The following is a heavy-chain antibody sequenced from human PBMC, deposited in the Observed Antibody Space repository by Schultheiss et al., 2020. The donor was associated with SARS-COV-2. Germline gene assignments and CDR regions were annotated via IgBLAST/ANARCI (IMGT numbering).Heavy chain of an antibody. J-gene: IGHJ4*02. CDR2: INHSGST. V-gene: IGHV4-39*07. CDR1: GGSISSGGYY. D-gene: IGHD2-15*01. CDR3: ARGRYLGYCSGGSCPSTYFDY. Sequence: SETLSLTCTVSGGSISSGGYYWSWIRQPPGKGLEWIGEINHSGSTNYNPSLKSRVTISVDTSKNQFSLKLSSVTAADTAVYYCARGRYLGYCSGGSCPSTYFDYWGQGTLVTVSS.